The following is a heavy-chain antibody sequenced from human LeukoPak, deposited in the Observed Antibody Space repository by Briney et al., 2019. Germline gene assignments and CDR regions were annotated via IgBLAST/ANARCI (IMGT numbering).Heavy chain of an antibody. J-gene: IGHJ4*02. Sequence: GASVKISCKASGYTFTDYYMHWVQQAPGKGLEWMGRVDPEDGETIYAEKFQGRVTITADTSTVTAYMELSSLRSEDTAVYYCATQPYDYGDVDYWGQGTLVTVSS. CDR2: VDPEDGET. CDR1: GYTFTDYY. V-gene: IGHV1-69-2*01. D-gene: IGHD4-17*01. CDR3: ATQPYDYGDVDY.